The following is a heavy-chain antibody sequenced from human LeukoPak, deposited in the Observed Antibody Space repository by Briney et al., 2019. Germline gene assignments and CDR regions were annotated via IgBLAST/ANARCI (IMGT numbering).Heavy chain of an antibody. CDR1: GFTFSSYA. Sequence: GGSLRLSCAASGFTFSSYATHWVRQAPGKGLEWVAVISYDGSNKYYADSVKGRFTISRDNSKNTLCLQMNSLRAEDTAVYYCASLPGPYDSSGYPSGYYFDYWGQGTLVTVSS. J-gene: IGHJ4*02. CDR3: ASLPGPYDSSGYPSGYYFDY. V-gene: IGHV3-30-3*01. D-gene: IGHD3-22*01. CDR2: ISYDGSNK.